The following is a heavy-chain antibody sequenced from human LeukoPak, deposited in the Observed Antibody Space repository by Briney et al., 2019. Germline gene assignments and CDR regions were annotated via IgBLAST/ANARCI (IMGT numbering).Heavy chain of an antibody. Sequence: GGSLRLSCSASGFTFSDYDMNWVRQAPGKGLEWVALIQDDGATTNYVDSVRGRFTISRDNSKSTVYLQMNSLKPDDTAVYYCATQSITLVVVISPFDYWGQGTLVTVSS. CDR3: ATQSITLVVVISPFDY. CDR2: IQDDGATT. D-gene: IGHD3-22*01. V-gene: IGHV3-30*02. J-gene: IGHJ4*02. CDR1: GFTFSDYD.